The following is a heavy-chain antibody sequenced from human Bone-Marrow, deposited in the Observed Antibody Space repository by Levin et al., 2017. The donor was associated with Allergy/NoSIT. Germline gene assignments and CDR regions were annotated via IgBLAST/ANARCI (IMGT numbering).Heavy chain of an antibody. CDR3: ASTPYDSGTYYYFDY. CDR1: GFTFSSYW. D-gene: IGHD3-10*01. CDR2: IKEDGSET. V-gene: IGHV3-7*03. J-gene: IGHJ4*02. Sequence: GGSLRLSCAASGFTFSSYWMSWVRQAPGKGLEWVANIKEDGSETYYVDSVRGRFTISRDNAKNSLYLQMNTLRAEDTAVYYCASTPYDSGTYYYFDYWGQGILVTVSS.